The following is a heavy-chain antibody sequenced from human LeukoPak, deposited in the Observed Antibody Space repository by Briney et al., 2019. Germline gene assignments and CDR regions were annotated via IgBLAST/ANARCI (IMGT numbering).Heavy chain of an antibody. CDR2: IYYSGST. D-gene: IGHD3-22*01. V-gene: IGHV4-31*03. J-gene: IGHJ6*03. Sequence: PSQTLSLTCTVSGGSISSGGYYCTWIRQHPGKGLEWIGDIYYSGSTYYNPSLKSRVTISVDTSKNQFSLKLSSVTAADTAVYYCARGPHYHDSSGYSPYYYYYMDVWGKGTTVTVSS. CDR3: ARGPHYHDSSGYSPYYYYYMDV. CDR1: GGSISSGGYY.